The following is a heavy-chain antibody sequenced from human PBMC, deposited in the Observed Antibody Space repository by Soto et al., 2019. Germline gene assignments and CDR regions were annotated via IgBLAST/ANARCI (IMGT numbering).Heavy chain of an antibody. Sequence: VGSLRLSCAASGFTFSSYAMHWVSQAPGKGLEWVAVISYDGSNKYYADSVKGRFTISRDNSKNTLYLQMNSLRAEDTAVYYCARDVIQGVVAAHLPFDPWGQGTLVTVSS. V-gene: IGHV3-30-3*01. J-gene: IGHJ5*02. CDR1: GFTFSSYA. CDR3: ARDVIQGVVAAHLPFDP. CDR2: ISYDGSNK. D-gene: IGHD2-15*01.